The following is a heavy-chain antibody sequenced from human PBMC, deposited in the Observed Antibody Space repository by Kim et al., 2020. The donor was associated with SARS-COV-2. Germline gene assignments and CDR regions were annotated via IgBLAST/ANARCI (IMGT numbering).Heavy chain of an antibody. CDR3: AKDHGSGGWPTFDY. D-gene: IGHD6-19*01. Sequence: YADSLKGRFTISIDYAKSTLYLQMNGLRAEDTALYYCAKDHGSGGWPTFDYWGQGTQVTVSS. V-gene: IGHV3-23*01. J-gene: IGHJ4*02.